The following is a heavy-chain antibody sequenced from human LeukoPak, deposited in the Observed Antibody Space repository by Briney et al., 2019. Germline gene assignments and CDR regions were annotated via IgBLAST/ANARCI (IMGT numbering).Heavy chain of an antibody. V-gene: IGHV3-21*01. CDR1: GFSFSTYT. D-gene: IGHD3-10*01. CDR3: ARSDGSGSYYDFHFDY. CDR2: INRSGTYV. Sequence: GGSLRLSCAASGFSFSTYTMNWVRQAPGKGLEWVSSINRSGTYVYYADSVKGRFTISRDNAKKSVSLQMNSLRVEDTAVYYCARSDGSGSYYDFHFDYWGQGTLVTVSS. J-gene: IGHJ4*02.